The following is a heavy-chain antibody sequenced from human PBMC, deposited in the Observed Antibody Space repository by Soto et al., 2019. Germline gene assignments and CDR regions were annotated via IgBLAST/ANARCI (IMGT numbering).Heavy chain of an antibody. Sequence: VQLQGSGPGLVKPSQTLSLTCTVSGASVNTGDHYWSYIRKPPGKGLEWLGYIFYSGDTYYNPSLKSRATISLNTSRNQFSLTLTSVTDADTAVYYCVGTGTTDDFWGQGTLVTVSS. CDR3: VGTGTTDDF. V-gene: IGHV4-30-4*01. CDR1: GASVNTGDHY. J-gene: IGHJ1*01. D-gene: IGHD1-7*01. CDR2: IFYSGDT.